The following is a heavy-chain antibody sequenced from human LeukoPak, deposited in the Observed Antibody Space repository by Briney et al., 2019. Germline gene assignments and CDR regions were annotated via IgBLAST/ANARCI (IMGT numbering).Heavy chain of an antibody. J-gene: IGHJ6*03. V-gene: IGHV1-18*01. CDR3: ARDGVVPAAYGPLFPYMDV. CDR2: ISDYNGNT. D-gene: IGHD2-2*01. CDR1: VHTFTSYS. Sequence: SSVKVSCKASVHTFTSYSISWVRQAPGQGLEWMGWISDYNGNTNYAQKLQGRVTMTTDTSTSTAYMELRSLRSDDTAVYYCARDGVVPAAYGPLFPYMDVWGKGTTVTVSS.